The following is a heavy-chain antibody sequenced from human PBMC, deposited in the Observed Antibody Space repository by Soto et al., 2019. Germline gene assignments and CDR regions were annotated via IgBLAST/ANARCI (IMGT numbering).Heavy chain of an antibody. V-gene: IGHV3-33*01. J-gene: IGHJ4*02. D-gene: IGHD5-18*01. CDR2: IWYDGSNK. CDR3: ARDQGRGYNYGFDY. Sequence: QVQLVESGGGVVQPARSLRLSCAASGFTFSSYGMHWVRQAPGKGLEWVAVIWYDGSNKYYADSVKGRFTISRDNSKNTLYLQMNSLRAEDTAVYYCARDQGRGYNYGFDYWGQGTLVTVSS. CDR1: GFTFSSYG.